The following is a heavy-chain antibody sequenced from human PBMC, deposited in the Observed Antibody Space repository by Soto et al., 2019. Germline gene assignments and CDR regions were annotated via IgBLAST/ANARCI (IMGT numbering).Heavy chain of an antibody. Sequence: QVQLVQSGAEVKKPGSSVKVSCKASGDTFSNYAISWVRQAPGQGLEWMGGIIPVFGRPTYALKFQGRLTITADDYTSTAYMELSSLTYDDTAVYYCARDWGGVVITGGRDYWGQGTPVTVSS. J-gene: IGHJ4*02. CDR1: GDTFSNYA. V-gene: IGHV1-69*01. D-gene: IGHD3-22*01. CDR2: IIPVFGRP. CDR3: ARDWGGVVITGGRDY.